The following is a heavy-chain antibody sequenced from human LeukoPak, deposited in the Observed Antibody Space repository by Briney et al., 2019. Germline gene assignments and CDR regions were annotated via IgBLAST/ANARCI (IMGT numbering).Heavy chain of an antibody. CDR3: ARGAILWFGELSSSWFDP. V-gene: IGHV4-59*12. Sequence: SETLSLTCTVSGGSISSYYWSWIRQPPGKGLEWIGYIYYSGSTYYNPSLKSRVTISVDRSKNQFSLKLSSVTAADTAVYYCARGAILWFGELSSSWFDPWGQGTLVTVSS. CDR1: GGSISSYY. D-gene: IGHD3-10*01. CDR2: IYYSGST. J-gene: IGHJ5*02.